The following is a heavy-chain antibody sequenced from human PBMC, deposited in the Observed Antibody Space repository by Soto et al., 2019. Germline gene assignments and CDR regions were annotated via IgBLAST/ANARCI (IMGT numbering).Heavy chain of an antibody. V-gene: IGHV3-64D*08. D-gene: IGHD3-10*01. CDR1: GFTFSSYA. CDR3: VKDLGSSYGSGSFNSY. Sequence: GGSLRLSCSASGFTFSSYAMHWVRQAPGKGLEYVSAISSNGGSTYYADSVKGRFTISRDNSKNTLYLQMSSLRAEDTAVYYCVKDLGSSYGSGSFNSYWGQGTLVTVSS. J-gene: IGHJ4*02. CDR2: ISSNGGST.